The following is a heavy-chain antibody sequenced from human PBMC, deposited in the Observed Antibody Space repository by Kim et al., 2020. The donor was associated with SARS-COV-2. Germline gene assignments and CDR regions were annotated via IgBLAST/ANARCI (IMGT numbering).Heavy chain of an antibody. CDR3: AKGPYGDYV. J-gene: IGHJ4*02. Sequence: GGSLRLSFAASGFNVSSNYMSWVRQAPGEGLEWVSVIYIGGSTYYGDSVKGRFTISRDNSKNTLYLQMNSLRAEDTAVYYCAKGPYGDYVWGQGTLVTVSS. CDR1: GFNVSSNY. V-gene: IGHV3-53*01. D-gene: IGHD4-17*01. CDR2: IYIGGST.